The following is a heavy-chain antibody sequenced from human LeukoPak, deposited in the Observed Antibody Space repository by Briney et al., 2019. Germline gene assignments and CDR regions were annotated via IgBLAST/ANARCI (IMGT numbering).Heavy chain of an antibody. CDR1: GFTFNNYA. J-gene: IGHJ5*02. D-gene: IGHD6-19*01. CDR2: ISGSGGDT. CDR3: ARDREQWLVRGQFDP. V-gene: IGHV3-23*01. Sequence: GGSLRLSCAASGFTFNNYAINWVRQAPGKGLEWVSGISGSGGDTYYADSVKGRFTISRDISKNTLYLQMNSLRADDTAVYYCARDREQWLVRGQFDPWGQGTLVTVSS.